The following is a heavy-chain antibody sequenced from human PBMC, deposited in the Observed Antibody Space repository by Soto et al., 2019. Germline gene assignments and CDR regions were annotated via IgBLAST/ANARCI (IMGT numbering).Heavy chain of an antibody. Sequence: ASVKVSCKASGYTFTSYDINWVRQATGQGLEWMGGMNPNSGNTGYAQKFQGRVTMTMNTSISTAYMELSSLRSEDTAVYYCARGDLAYCGGDCYIEYFQHWGQGTRVTVAS. J-gene: IGHJ1*01. CDR2: MNPNSGNT. CDR1: GYTFTSYD. CDR3: ARGDLAYCGGDCYIEYFQH. V-gene: IGHV1-8*01. D-gene: IGHD2-21*02.